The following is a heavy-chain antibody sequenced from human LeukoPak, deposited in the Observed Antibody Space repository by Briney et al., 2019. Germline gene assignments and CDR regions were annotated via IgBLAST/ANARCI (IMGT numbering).Heavy chain of an antibody. D-gene: IGHD4-17*01. CDR2: IVVGSGNT. CDR3: AALRSHDYGDYYVY. Sequence: TSVKVSCKASGSTFTSSAMQWVRQARGQRLEWIGWIVVGSGNTNYAQKFQERVTITRDMSTSTAYMELSSLRSEDTAVYYCAALRSHDYGDYYVYWGQGTLVTVSS. V-gene: IGHV1-58*02. CDR1: GSTFTSSA. J-gene: IGHJ4*02.